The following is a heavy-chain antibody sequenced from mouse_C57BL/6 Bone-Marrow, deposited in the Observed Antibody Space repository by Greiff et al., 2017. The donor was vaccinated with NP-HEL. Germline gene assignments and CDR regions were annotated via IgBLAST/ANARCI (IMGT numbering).Heavy chain of an antibody. J-gene: IGHJ1*03. Sequence: EVQLQQSGAELVRPGASVKLSCTASGFNIKDDYMHWVKQRPEQGLEWIGWIDPENGDTEYASKFQGKATITADTSSNTAYLQLSSLTSEDTAVYYCTTVTTVVAKVDVWGTGTTVTVSS. CDR3: TTVTTVVAKVDV. CDR1: GFNIKDDY. CDR2: IDPENGDT. V-gene: IGHV14-4*01. D-gene: IGHD1-1*01.